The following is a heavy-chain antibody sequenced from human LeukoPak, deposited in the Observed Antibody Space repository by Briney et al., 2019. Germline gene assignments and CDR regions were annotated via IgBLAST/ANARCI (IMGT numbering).Heavy chain of an antibody. Sequence: GESLKISCKTSGYIFANYWIAWVRQTPGKGLEWMGIIYPHDFNVKYSPSFQGHVTISVDKSVSTAYLQWNTLKASDTATYFCTRREYNDYWTAFPFWGQGTGVAVSS. CDR1: GYIFANYW. D-gene: IGHD2-21*02. CDR2: IYPHDFNV. V-gene: IGHV5-51*01. J-gene: IGHJ4*02. CDR3: TRREYNDYWTAFPF.